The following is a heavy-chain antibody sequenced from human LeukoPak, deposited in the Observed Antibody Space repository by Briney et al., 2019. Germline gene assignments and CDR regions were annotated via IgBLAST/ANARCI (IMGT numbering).Heavy chain of an antibody. CDR2: IRYDGSNK. D-gene: IGHD3-22*01. Sequence: GGSLRLSCAASGFTFSSYGMHWVRQAPGKGLEWVAFIRYDGSNKYYADSVKGRFTISRDNSKNTLYLQMNSLRAEDTAVYYCAKDRESDYYPYYFDYWGQGTLATVSS. CDR1: GFTFSSYG. V-gene: IGHV3-30*02. J-gene: IGHJ4*02. CDR3: AKDRESDYYPYYFDY.